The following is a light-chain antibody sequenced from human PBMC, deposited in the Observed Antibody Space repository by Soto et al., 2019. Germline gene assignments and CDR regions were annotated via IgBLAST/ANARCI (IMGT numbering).Light chain of an antibody. CDR1: SSDIGGYNY. V-gene: IGLV2-14*01. CDR2: DVS. J-gene: IGLJ2*01. CDR3: NSYTSSSTPVV. Sequence: QSALTQPASVSGSPGQSISISCTGTSSDIGGYNYVSWFQQHPGKAPKLMIYDVSSRPSGVSDRFSGSKSGNTASLTISGLQAEDEADYYCNSYTSSSTPVVFGGATKLTVL.